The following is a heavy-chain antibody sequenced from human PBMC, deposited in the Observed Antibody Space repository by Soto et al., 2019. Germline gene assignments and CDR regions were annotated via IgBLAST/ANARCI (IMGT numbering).Heavy chain of an antibody. V-gene: IGHV4-59*08. Sequence: NPSETLSLTCTVSGGSIGSYYWSWIRQPPGKGLEWIGYIYYSGSTNYNPSLKSRVTISVDTSKNQFSLKLSSVTAADTAVYYCARHHGRRYDFLTGFYQSYYNYMDVWGKRTTGTVSS. CDR1: GGSIGSYY. CDR2: IYYSGST. J-gene: IGHJ6*03. D-gene: IGHD3-9*01. CDR3: ARHHGRRYDFLTGFYQSYYNYMDV.